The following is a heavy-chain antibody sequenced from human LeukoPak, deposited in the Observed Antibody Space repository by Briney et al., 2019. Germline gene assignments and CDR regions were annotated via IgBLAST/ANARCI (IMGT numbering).Heavy chain of an antibody. J-gene: IGHJ4*02. D-gene: IGHD2-21*02. CDR2: ISSSGSTI. Sequence: SGGSLRLSCAASGFTFSSYEMNWVRQAPGKGLEWVSYISSSGSTIYYADSVKGRFTISRDNAKNSLYLQMNSLRAEDTAVYYCARGQDCGGDCYSPYYFDYWGQGTLVTVSS. CDR1: GFTFSSYE. CDR3: ARGQDCGGDCYSPYYFDY. V-gene: IGHV3-48*03.